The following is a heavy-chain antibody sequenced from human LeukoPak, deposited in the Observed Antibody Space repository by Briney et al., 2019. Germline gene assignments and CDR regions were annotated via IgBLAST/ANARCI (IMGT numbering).Heavy chain of an antibody. V-gene: IGHV3-23*01. Sequence: GGTLRLSCAASGFTFSSYGMSWVRQAPGKGLEWVSAISGSGGSTYYADSVKGRFTISRDNSKNTLYLQMNSLRAEDTAVYYCAKGMSIAAAGRGFDYWGQGTLVTVSS. CDR2: ISGSGGST. J-gene: IGHJ4*02. D-gene: IGHD6-13*01. CDR1: GFTFSSYG. CDR3: AKGMSIAAAGRGFDY.